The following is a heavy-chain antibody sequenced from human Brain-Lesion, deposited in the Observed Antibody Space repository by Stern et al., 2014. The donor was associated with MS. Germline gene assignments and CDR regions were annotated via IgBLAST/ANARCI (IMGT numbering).Heavy chain of an antibody. CDR3: ARGRVVPGFQYYATDV. J-gene: IGHJ6*02. Sequence: VQLVESGPGLVKPSQTLSLSCTVSGGSISSGGYYWSWIRQPAGKGLEWIGRIFNSGSTSYNPSLKSRVTISIAPPKTQFSLRLNSMTAADTAVYYCARGRVVPGFQYYATDVWGQGTTVIVSS. D-gene: IGHD2-2*01. CDR2: IFNSGST. CDR1: GGSISSGGYY. V-gene: IGHV4-61*02.